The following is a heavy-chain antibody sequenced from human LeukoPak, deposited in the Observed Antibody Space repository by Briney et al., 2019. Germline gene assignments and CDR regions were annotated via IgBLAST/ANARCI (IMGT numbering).Heavy chain of an antibody. CDR3: ARAATYYDILTGAPGYYGMDV. V-gene: IGHV3-11*05. J-gene: IGHJ6*02. D-gene: IGHD3-9*01. CDR2: ISSSSSYT. CDR1: GLTFSDYY. Sequence: GGSLILSCAASGLTFSDYYVSWIRQAPGKGLEWVSYISSSSSYTNYADSVKGRFTISRDNAKNSLYLQMNSLRAEDTAVYYCARAATYYDILTGAPGYYGMDVWGQGTTVTVSS.